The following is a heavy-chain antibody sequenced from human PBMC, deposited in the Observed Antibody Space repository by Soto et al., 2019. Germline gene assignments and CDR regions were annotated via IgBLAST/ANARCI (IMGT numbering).Heavy chain of an antibody. D-gene: IGHD3-10*01. CDR1: GFTFSSYG. CDR3: ARDLKGIWFGELLKGYYYYGMDV. Sequence: GGSLRLSCAASGFTFSSYGMHWVRQAPGKGLEWVAVIWYDGSNKYYADSVKGRFTISRDNSKNTLYLQMNSLRAEDTAVYYCARDLKGIWFGELLKGYYYYGMDVWGQGTTVTVSS. CDR2: IWYDGSNK. J-gene: IGHJ6*02. V-gene: IGHV3-33*01.